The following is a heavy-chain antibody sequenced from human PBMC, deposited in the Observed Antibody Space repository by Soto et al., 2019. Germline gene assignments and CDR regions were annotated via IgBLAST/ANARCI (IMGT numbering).Heavy chain of an antibody. Sequence: GGSLRLSCAASGFTFSSYSMNWVRQAPGKGLEWVSSISSSSSYIYYADSVKGRFTISRDNAKNSLYLQMNSLRAEDTAVYYCARAQDATIHAFDIWGQGTMVTVSS. CDR1: GFTFSSYS. J-gene: IGHJ3*02. CDR3: ARAQDATIHAFDI. D-gene: IGHD5-12*01. CDR2: ISSSSSYI. V-gene: IGHV3-21*01.